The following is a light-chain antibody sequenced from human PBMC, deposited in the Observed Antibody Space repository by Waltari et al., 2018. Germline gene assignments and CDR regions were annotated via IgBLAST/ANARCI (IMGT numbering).Light chain of an antibody. J-gene: IGKJ4*01. V-gene: IGKV1-9*01. Sequence: DIQLTQSPSFLSASVGDRVTITCRASQGIATFLTWYQLKPGKAPELLIYDASTLQTRVPSRFSASGSGTDFTLTISSLQPEDFATYYCQQFNTFPLTFGGGTKVEVK. CDR2: DAS. CDR3: QQFNTFPLT. CDR1: QGIATF.